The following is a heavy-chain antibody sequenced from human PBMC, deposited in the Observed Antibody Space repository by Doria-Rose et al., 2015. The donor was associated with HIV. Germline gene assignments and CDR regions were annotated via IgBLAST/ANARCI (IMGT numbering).Heavy chain of an antibody. J-gene: IGHJ4*02. V-gene: IGHV3-21*01. D-gene: IGHD3-10*01. CDR1: GFTFSSHR. CDR3: ATGVTLDY. Sequence: VQLVQSGGGLVMPGGSLRLSCATSGFTFSSHRINWVRQAPGKGLEWVSSISSTSAYINYADSVRGRFTISRDNARNSLYLQMDSLRAEDTAIYYCATGVTLDYWGQGTLVTVSS. CDR2: ISSTSAYI.